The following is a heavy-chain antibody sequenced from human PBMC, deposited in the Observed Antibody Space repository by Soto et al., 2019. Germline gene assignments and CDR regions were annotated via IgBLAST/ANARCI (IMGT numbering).Heavy chain of an antibody. CDR1: GFTFSSYG. D-gene: IGHD1-7*01. CDR2: ISFDGSNT. Sequence: ESGGGVVQPGRSLRLSCVASGFTFSSYGMHWVRQAPGKGLEWVAVISFDGSNTYYADSVKGRFTISRDNSKNTLYLQMNSLRAEDTAVYYCAKGLELGSWFDPWGQGTLVTVSS. CDR3: AKGLELGSWFDP. J-gene: IGHJ5*02. V-gene: IGHV3-30*18.